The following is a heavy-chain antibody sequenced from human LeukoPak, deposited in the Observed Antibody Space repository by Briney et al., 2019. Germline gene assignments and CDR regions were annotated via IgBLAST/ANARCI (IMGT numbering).Heavy chain of an antibody. CDR3: ARAQEPYCSSASCPESWFDP. J-gene: IGHJ5*02. Sequence: APVKVSCKASGGTFSSYAISWVRQAPGQGLEWMGGIIPIFGTANYAQKFQGRVTITADESTSTAYMELSSLRSEDTAVYYCARAQEPYCSSASCPESWFDPWGQGTLVTVSS. D-gene: IGHD2-2*01. CDR2: IIPIFGTA. V-gene: IGHV1-69*13. CDR1: GGTFSSYA.